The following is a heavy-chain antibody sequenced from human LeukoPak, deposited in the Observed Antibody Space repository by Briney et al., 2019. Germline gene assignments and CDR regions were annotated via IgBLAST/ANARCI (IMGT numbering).Heavy chain of an antibody. D-gene: IGHD6-19*01. CDR1: GGSISSYF. Sequence: PSETLSLTCTVSGGSISSYFWSWIRQPPGKGLEWIGYIYYSGSTNYNPSLKSRVTISVDTSKNQFSLKLSSVTAADTAVYYCARASGAVALDYWGQGTLVTVSS. CDR3: ARASGAVALDY. V-gene: IGHV4-59*01. CDR2: IYYSGST. J-gene: IGHJ4*02.